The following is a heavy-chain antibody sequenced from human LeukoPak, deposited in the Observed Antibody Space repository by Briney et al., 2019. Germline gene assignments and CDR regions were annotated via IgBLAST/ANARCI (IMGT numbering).Heavy chain of an antibody. CDR1: GGSISSSSYY. Sequence: SETLSLTCTVSGGSISSSSYYWGWIRQPPGKGLEWIGSIYYCGSTYYNPSLKSRVTISVDTSKNQFSLKLSSVTAADTAVYYCARGFGAGNYYYGWFDPWGQGTLVSVSS. J-gene: IGHJ5*02. V-gene: IGHV4-39*07. CDR3: ARGFGAGNYYYGWFDP. D-gene: IGHD3-10*01. CDR2: IYYCGST.